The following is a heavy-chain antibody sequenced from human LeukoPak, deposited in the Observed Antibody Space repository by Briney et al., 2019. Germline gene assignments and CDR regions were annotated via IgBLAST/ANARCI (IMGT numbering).Heavy chain of an antibody. V-gene: IGHV3-7*03. J-gene: IGHJ6*02. Sequence: GGSLRLSCAASGFTFSSYWMSWVRQAPGKGLEWVANIKQDGSEKYYVDSVKGRFTISRDNAKNSLYLQMSSLRAEDTALYSCAKDFLSGYYYAMDVWGQGTTVTVSS. CDR3: AKDFLSGYYYAMDV. CDR2: IKQDGSEK. CDR1: GFTFSSYW. D-gene: IGHD3-10*01.